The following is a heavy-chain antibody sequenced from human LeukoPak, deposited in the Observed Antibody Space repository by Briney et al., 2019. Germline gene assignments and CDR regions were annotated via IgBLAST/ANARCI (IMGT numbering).Heavy chain of an antibody. J-gene: IGHJ5*02. Sequence: SVTVSCKASGGTFISYAISWVRQAPGQGLEWMGGIIPIFGTANYAQKFQGRVTITTDESTSTAYMELSSLRSEDTAVYYCARDGSGSYAPTGWFDPWGQGTLVTVSS. CDR3: ARDGSGSYAPTGWFDP. CDR2: IIPIFGTA. CDR1: GGTFISYA. V-gene: IGHV1-69*05. D-gene: IGHD1-26*01.